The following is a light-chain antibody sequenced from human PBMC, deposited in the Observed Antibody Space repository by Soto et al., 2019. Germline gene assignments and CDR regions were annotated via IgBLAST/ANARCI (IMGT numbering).Light chain of an antibody. CDR1: QRISSN. Sequence: EIVMTQSPVTLSVSPGERATLSCRASQRISSNLAWYQQKPGQAPRLLIYGASTRATGIPGRFSGSGSGTEFTLTISSLQSEDFAVYYCQQYNNWPRTFGQGTKVDIK. J-gene: IGKJ1*01. V-gene: IGKV3-15*01. CDR3: QQYNNWPRT. CDR2: GAS.